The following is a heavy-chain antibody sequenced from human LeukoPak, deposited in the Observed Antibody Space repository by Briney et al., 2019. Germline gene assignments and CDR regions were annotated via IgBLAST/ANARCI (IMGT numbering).Heavy chain of an antibody. Sequence: ASVKVSCKASGGTFSSYAISWVRQAPGQGLEWMGGIIPIFGTANYAQKFQGRVTITADESTSTAYMELSSLRSEDTAVYYCARSADSSSGYYYYGMDVWGKGTTVTVSS. CDR1: GGTFSSYA. CDR2: IIPIFGTA. J-gene: IGHJ6*04. D-gene: IGHD6-13*01. CDR3: ARSADSSSGYYYYGMDV. V-gene: IGHV1-69*01.